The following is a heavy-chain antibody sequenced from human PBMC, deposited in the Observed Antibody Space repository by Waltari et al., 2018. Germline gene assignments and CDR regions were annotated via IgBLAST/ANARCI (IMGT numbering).Heavy chain of an antibody. D-gene: IGHD3-10*01. CDR1: GFTFSTPS. CDR2: ISSTGTYI. J-gene: IGHJ4*02. CDR3: ARVSLNYYDSGSDFDF. V-gene: IGHV3-21*01. Sequence: EVQLVESEGGLVKPGGSLRLSCAASGFTFSTPSMARVRQTPGKGLEWVSSISSTGTYIYYADSVKGRFTISRDNAKNSVYLQMNNLRAEDTAVYFCARVSLNYYDSGSDFDFWGQGTLVTVSS.